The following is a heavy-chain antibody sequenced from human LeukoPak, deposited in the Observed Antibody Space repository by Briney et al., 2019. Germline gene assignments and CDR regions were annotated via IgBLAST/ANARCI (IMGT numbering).Heavy chain of an antibody. D-gene: IGHD5-24*01. CDR1: GGSISRSYW. CDR3: ARVTTAGVMAGRNDY. CDR2: IFHTGYT. Sequence: SETLSLTCAVSGGSISRSYWWTWVRQPPGQGLEWIGEIFHTGYTNYNPSLKSRVTISVDQSKNQFSLKLISVTASDTAMYYCARVTTAGVMAGRNDYWGQGTLVTVSS. J-gene: IGHJ4*02. V-gene: IGHV4-4*02.